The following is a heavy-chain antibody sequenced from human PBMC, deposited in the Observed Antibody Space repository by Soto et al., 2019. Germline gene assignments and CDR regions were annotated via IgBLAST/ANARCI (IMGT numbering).Heavy chain of an antibody. CDR2: IFSNDEK. J-gene: IGHJ3*02. CDR1: GFSLSNARMG. D-gene: IGHD3-16*02. CDR3: ARSYDYVWGSYRFLDAFDI. Sequence: QVTLKESGPVLVKPTETLTLTCTVSGFSLSNARMGVSWIRQPPGKALEWLAHIFSNDEKSYSTSLKSRLTIYKDTSKSQVVLTMTNMDPVDTATYYCARSYDYVWGSYRFLDAFDIWGQGTMVTVSS. V-gene: IGHV2-26*01.